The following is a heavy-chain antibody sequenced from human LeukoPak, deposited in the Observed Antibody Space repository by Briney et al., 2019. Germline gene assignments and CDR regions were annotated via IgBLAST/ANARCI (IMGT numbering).Heavy chain of an antibody. CDR3: AHGNISARPLGDYFGY. CDR2: IYWDDDE. Sequence: SGPTLVKPTQTLTLTCTFSWFSLTTDGVAVGWIRHPPGKALELLTLIYWDDDERYSPSLKSRLTVTKDASKNQVVLTMNNIVPVDTATYYCAHGNISARPLGDYFGYWGQGTRVTVSS. V-gene: IGHV2-5*02. J-gene: IGHJ4*02. CDR1: WFSLTTDGVA. D-gene: IGHD2/OR15-2a*01.